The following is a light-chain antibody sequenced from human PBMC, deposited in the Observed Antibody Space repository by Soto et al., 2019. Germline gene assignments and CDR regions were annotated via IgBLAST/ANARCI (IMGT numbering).Light chain of an antibody. V-gene: IGKV3-15*01. Sequence: EIVMTQSPATLSVSPGEGATLSCKASQNVYNNLAWYQQRPGQPPRLLIYDASTRATGISARFSGSGYGTEFTLTISSPQSEDFAVYFCQQCRNWTLTFGGGTKV. CDR1: QNVYNN. CDR3: QQCRNWTLT. CDR2: DAS. J-gene: IGKJ4*01.